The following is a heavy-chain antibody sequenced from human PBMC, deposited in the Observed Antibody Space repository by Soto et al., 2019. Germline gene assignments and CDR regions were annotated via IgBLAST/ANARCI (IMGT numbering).Heavy chain of an antibody. Sequence: ASVKVSCKASGYTFTGYYMHWVRQAPGQGLEWMGWINPNSGGTNYAQKFQGRVTMTRDTSISTAYMELSRLRSDDTAVYYCARGTYDSSGYFEYYFDYWGQGTLVTVSS. D-gene: IGHD3-22*01. V-gene: IGHV1-2*02. J-gene: IGHJ4*02. CDR2: INPNSGGT. CDR1: GYTFTGYY. CDR3: ARGTYDSSGYFEYYFDY.